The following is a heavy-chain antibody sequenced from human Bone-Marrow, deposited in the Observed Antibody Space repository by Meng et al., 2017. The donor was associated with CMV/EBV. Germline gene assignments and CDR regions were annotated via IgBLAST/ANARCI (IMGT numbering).Heavy chain of an antibody. J-gene: IGHJ6*02. D-gene: IGHD3-3*01. CDR3: AKDLRRRYDFWSGYYMQGTRNEDYYYYGMDV. CDR1: GFTFSNYA. V-gene: IGHV3-21*01. CDR2: ISSSSSYI. Sequence: GGSLRLSCAASGFTFSNYAMNWVRQAPGKGLEWVSSISSSSSYIYYADSVKGRFTISRDNSKNTLYLQMNSLRAEDTAVYYCAKDLRRRYDFWSGYYMQGTRNEDYYYYGMDVWGQGTTVTVSS.